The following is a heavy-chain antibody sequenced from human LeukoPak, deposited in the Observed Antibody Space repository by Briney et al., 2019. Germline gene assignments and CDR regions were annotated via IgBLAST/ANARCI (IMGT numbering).Heavy chain of an antibody. CDR1: GFTVSSYY. Sequence: PGGSLRLSCAASGFTVSSYYMSWVRQAPGKGLEWVSLIYSGGSTYYADSVKDRFTISRDSSKNTLYLQMNSLRAEDTAVYYCARSGSRYFVWVHWGGGTLVTVSS. CDR2: IYSGGST. J-gene: IGHJ4*02. CDR3: ARSGSRYFVWVH. D-gene: IGHD3-9*01. V-gene: IGHV3-66*01.